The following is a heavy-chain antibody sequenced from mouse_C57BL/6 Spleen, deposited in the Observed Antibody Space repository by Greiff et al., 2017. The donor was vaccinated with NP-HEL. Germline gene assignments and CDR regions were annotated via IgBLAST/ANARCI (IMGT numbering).Heavy chain of an antibody. CDR3: ARHGESRGDAMDY. CDR2: ISSGGSYT. CDR1: GFTFSSYG. V-gene: IGHV5-6*01. J-gene: IGHJ4*01. Sequence: EVKVVESGGDLVKPGGSLKLSCAASGFTFSSYGMSWVRQTPDKRLEWVATISSGGSYTYYPDSLKGRFTISSDNAKNTLYLQTSSLKSEDTAMYYCARHGESRGDAMDYWGQGTSVTVSS.